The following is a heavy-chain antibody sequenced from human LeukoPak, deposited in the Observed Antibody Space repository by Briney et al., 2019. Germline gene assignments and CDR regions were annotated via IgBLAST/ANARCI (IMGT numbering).Heavy chain of an antibody. D-gene: IGHD3-10*01. J-gene: IGHJ4*02. CDR1: GGSISSGDYP. V-gene: IGHV4-30-2*01. Sequence: PSQTLFLTCAVSGGSISSGDYPWSWIRQPPGKGLEWIGYIFHTGHTSYNPSLKSRVTISVDMSKNQLSLKLSSVTAADTAVYYCARGFYGSGSQFDYWGQGTLVTASS. CDR2: IFHTGHT. CDR3: ARGFYGSGSQFDY.